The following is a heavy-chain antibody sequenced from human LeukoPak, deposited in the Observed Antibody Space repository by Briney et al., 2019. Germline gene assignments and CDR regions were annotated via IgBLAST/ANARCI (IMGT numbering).Heavy chain of an antibody. J-gene: IGHJ4*02. V-gene: IGHV3-30*18. D-gene: IGHD3-10*01. Sequence: GGSLRLSCAASGFTFSSYGMHWVRQAPGKGLEWVAFISYDGSNKYYADSVKGRFTISRDNSKNTLYLQMNSLRAEDTAVYYCAKDGRFGELSLDYWGQGTLVTVSS. CDR1: GFTFSSYG. CDR2: ISYDGSNK. CDR3: AKDGRFGELSLDY.